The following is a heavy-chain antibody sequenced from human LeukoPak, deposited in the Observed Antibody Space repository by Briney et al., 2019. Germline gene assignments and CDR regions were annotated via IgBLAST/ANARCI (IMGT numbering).Heavy chain of an antibody. CDR1: GGSISSYY. V-gene: IGHV4-4*07. J-gene: IGHJ6*02. CDR3: ARGSRRASYGMDV. CDR2: IYSDGST. Sequence: SETLSLTCTVSGGSISSYYWSWIRQPAGKGLEWIGRIYSDGSTNYDPSLKSRVTMSIDTSKSQFYLKLSSVTAADTAVYYCARGSRRASYGMDVWGRGTTVNVSS.